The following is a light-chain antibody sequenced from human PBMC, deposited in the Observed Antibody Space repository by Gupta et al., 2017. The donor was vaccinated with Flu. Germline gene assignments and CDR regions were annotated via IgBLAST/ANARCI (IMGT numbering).Light chain of an antibody. V-gene: IGKV1-5*03. J-gene: IGKJ1*01. Sequence: DIQMTQSPSTLSASAGDRVTITCRASQSISTWLAWYQQKPGKAPKVLISKASSLESGVPSRFSGSGSRTEFTLTISSLQPDDFATYYCQQYSSSWTFGQGTKVEIK. CDR1: QSISTW. CDR2: KAS. CDR3: QQYSSSWT.